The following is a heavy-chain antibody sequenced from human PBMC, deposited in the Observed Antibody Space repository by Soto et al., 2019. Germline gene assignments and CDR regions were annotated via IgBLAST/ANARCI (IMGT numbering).Heavy chain of an antibody. J-gene: IGHJ4*02. V-gene: IGHV3-21*01. Sequence: EVQLVESGGGLVKPGGSLRLSCAASGFTFSSYSMNWVRQAPGKGLEWVSSISSSSSYIYYADSVKGRFTISRDNAKKSMYLQMNSRRAEDTAVYYCARDPPGYSYGYGLGYWGQGTLVTVS. CDR2: ISSSSSYI. D-gene: IGHD5-18*01. CDR3: ARDPPGYSYGYGLGY. CDR1: GFTFSSYS.